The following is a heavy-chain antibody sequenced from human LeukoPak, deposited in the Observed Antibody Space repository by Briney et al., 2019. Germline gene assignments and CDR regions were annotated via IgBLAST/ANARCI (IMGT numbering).Heavy chain of an antibody. D-gene: IGHD6-13*01. Sequence: PSETLSLTCAVYGGSFSGYYWSWIRQPPGKGLEWIGEINHSGSTNYNPSLKSRVTISVDTSKNQFSLKLSSVTAADTAVYYCARVGQQLVPKWLDPWGQGTLVTVSS. CDR1: GGSFSGYY. CDR2: INHSGST. CDR3: ARVGQQLVPKWLDP. V-gene: IGHV4-34*01. J-gene: IGHJ5*02.